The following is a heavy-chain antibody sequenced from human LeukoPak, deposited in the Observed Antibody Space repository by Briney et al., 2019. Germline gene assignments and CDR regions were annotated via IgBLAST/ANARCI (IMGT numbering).Heavy chain of an antibody. J-gene: IGHJ4*02. D-gene: IGHD6-13*01. CDR2: IWFDGSNK. Sequence: SGGSLRLSCAASGFGFSTYDMLWVRQAPGKGLDWVAVIWFDGSNKYYADSVKGRFTISRDNSKNTLYLQMNSLRAEDAAVYYCARGSSWFPFDYWGQGTLVTVSS. CDR3: ARGSSWFPFDY. CDR1: GFGFSTYD. V-gene: IGHV3-33*01.